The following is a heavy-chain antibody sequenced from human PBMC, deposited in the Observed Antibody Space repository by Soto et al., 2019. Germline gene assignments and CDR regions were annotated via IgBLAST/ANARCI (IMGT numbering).Heavy chain of an antibody. CDR1: GVHFSSYA. V-gene: IGHV1-69*06. J-gene: IGHJ4*02. CDR2: IIPIFGTA. Sequence: QVQLVQSGAEVKKPWASVKVSCKASGVHFSSYALSWVRQAPGQGLEWRGGIIPIFGTANYAQKFQGRVTITADKTTRTAYMELSSRTSEATAVYYCAIANGTTAGYYFDYWGQGTLVTVSS. D-gene: IGHD1-7*01. CDR3: AIANGTTAGYYFDY.